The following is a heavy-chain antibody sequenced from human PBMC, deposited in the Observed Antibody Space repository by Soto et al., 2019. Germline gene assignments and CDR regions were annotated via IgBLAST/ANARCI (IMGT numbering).Heavy chain of an antibody. V-gene: IGHV3-9*01. Sequence: PGGSLRLSCAASGFNFDDYAIHWVRQAPGKGLEWVSGISWNSGTIGYADSVRGRFTISRDTARNSLYLQMSRLRPEDTALYYCAKDAAKGIVGRMDYWGQGTLVTVSS. D-gene: IGHD3-22*01. CDR1: GFNFDDYA. CDR2: ISWNSGTI. CDR3: AKDAAKGIVGRMDY. J-gene: IGHJ4*02.